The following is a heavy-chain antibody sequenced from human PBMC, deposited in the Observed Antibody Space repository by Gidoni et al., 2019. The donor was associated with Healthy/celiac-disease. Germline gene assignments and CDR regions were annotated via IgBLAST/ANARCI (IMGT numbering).Heavy chain of an antibody. CDR3: ARELRGYCISTSCLRYYYYGMDV. V-gene: IGHV4-4*02. D-gene: IGHD2-2*01. J-gene: IGHJ6*02. Sequence: QVQLQESGPGLVKPSGTLSLTCAVSGGSISSSNWLRWVRQPPGKGLEWIGEIYHSGSTNYNPSLKSRVTISVDKSKNQFSLKLSSVTAADTAVYYCARELRGYCISTSCLRYYYYGMDVWGQGTTVTVSS. CDR1: GGSISSSNW. CDR2: IYHSGST.